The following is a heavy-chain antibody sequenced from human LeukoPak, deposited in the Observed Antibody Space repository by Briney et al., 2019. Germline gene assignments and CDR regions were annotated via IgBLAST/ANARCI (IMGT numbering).Heavy chain of an antibody. CDR3: ARAGDTGSYLSDY. CDR2: IYPGDSDT. D-gene: IGHD1-26*01. V-gene: IGHV5-51*01. CDR1: GYSFTSYW. Sequence: GESLKISCKGSGYSFTSYWIGWVRQMPGKGLEWMGSIYPGDSDTRYSPSFQGQVTISADKSISTAYRQWSSLKASDTAMYYCARAGDTGSYLSDYWGQGTLVTVSS. J-gene: IGHJ4*02.